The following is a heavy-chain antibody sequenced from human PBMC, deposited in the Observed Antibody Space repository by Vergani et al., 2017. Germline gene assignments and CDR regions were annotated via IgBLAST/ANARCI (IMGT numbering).Heavy chain of an antibody. CDR1: GFTFDDYT. D-gene: IGHD6-19*01. V-gene: IGHV3-43*01. CDR3: AKVIMEQWLCXIDY. CDR2: ISWDGGST. Sequence: EVQLLESGGGLVQPGGSLRLSCAASGFTFDDYTMHWVRQAPGKGLEWVSLISWDGGSTYYADSVKGRFTISRDNSKNSLYLQMNSLRTEDTALYYCAKVIMEQWLCXIDYWGQGTLVTVSS. J-gene: IGHJ4*02.